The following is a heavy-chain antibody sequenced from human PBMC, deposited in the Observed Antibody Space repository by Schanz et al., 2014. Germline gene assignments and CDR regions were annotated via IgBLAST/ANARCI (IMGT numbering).Heavy chain of an antibody. CDR3: VSQTGSPNY. CDR2: ISGSGGST. CDR1: GFNFNNFA. D-gene: IGHD6-13*01. Sequence: EVQLVESGGGLVQPGGSLRLSCAASGFNFNNFAMTWVRQAPGKGLEWVSAISGSGGSTYYADSVKGRFTISRDNSKNTLYLQMNSLRVEDTAVYLCVSQTGSPNYWGQGTLVTVSS. V-gene: IGHV3-23*04. J-gene: IGHJ4*02.